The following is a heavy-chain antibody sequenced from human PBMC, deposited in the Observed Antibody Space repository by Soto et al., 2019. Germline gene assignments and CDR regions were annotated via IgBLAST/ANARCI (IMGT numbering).Heavy chain of an antibody. J-gene: IGHJ6*03. CDR1: GGTFSSYT. CDR3: ARSVHGRIAAAGAVPYYYMDV. V-gene: IGHV1-69*02. D-gene: IGHD6-13*01. Sequence: SVKVSCKASGGTFSSYTISWVRQAPGQGLEWMGRIIPILGIANYAQKFQGRVTIIADKSTSTGYMELSSLRSEDTAVYYCARSVHGRIAAAGAVPYYYMDVWAKGTKVTVSS. CDR2: IIPILGIA.